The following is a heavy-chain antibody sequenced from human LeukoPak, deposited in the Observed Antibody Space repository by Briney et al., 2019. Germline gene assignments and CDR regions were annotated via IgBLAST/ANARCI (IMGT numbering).Heavy chain of an antibody. V-gene: IGHV4-59*01. CDR1: GFTLSSYW. D-gene: IGHD2-15*01. CDR2: IYYSGST. J-gene: IGHJ3*02. CDR3: ARPYCSGGSCYWGAFDI. Sequence: GSLRLSCGASGFTLSSYWMTWVRQAPGKGLEWIGYIYYSGSTNYNPSLKSRVTISVDTSKNQFSLKLSSVTAADTAVYYCARPYCSGGSCYWGAFDIWGQGTMVTVSS.